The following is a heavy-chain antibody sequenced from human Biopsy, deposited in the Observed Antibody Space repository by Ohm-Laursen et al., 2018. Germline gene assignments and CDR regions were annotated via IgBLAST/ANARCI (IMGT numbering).Heavy chain of an antibody. V-gene: IGHV4-59*01. CDR2: VFYTGST. CDR1: GDSISSNY. J-gene: IGHJ6*02. D-gene: IGHD2/OR15-2a*01. CDR3: ARATNSTGWPYYYFYGMDV. Sequence: SETLSLTCTVSGDSISSNYWSWIRQPPGKGLEWIGYVFYTGSTDYNPSLQSRVTISVDTSKNQFSLRLNSVTAADTAVYYCARATNSTGWPYYYFYGMDVWGQGTTATVSS.